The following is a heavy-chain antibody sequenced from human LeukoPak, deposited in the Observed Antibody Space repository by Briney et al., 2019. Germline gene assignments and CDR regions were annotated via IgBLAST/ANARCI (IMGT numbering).Heavy chain of an antibody. D-gene: IGHD2-15*01. CDR2: ISSSSSYI. CDR1: GFIFSSYN. Sequence: PGGSLRLSCAASGFIFSSYNLNWVRQAPGKGLEWVSSISSSSSYIYYADSMKGRFTISRDNAKNSLYLQMNSLRAEDTAVYYCARVRILAGSDYWGQGTLVTVSS. J-gene: IGHJ4*02. CDR3: ARVRILAGSDY. V-gene: IGHV3-21*01.